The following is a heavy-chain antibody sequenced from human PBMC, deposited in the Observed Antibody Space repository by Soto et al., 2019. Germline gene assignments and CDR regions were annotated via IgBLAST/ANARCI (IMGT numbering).Heavy chain of an antibody. J-gene: IGHJ4*02. CDR3: AAGEASSRNLAPYYLDF. CDR2: IHYSGTT. D-gene: IGHD6-13*01. Sequence: SEALSLTCTVSGGSMRNYFWTWIRQPPGKGLEWIGYIHYSGTTSFFPSYNPSLRSRVTISEDTSKNQFSLKLLSVTTADTAVYFCAAGEASSRNLAPYYLDFWGQGTLVTVSS. CDR1: GGSMRNYF. V-gene: IGHV4-59*01.